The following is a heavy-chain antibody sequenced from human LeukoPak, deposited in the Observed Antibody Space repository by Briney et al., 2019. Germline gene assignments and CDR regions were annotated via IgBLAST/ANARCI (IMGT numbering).Heavy chain of an antibody. CDR2: IDSFGNTM. V-gene: IGHV3-74*01. J-gene: IGHJ4*02. D-gene: IGHD7-27*01. CDR1: GFTFSSHW. Sequence: GGSLRLSCVASGFTFSSHWMHWVRQDLGKGLLWVSRIDSFGNTMGYADSVKGRFTISRDNATNTLYLHMNSLREEDTAVYYCARNNWGIDYWGRGALVTVSS. CDR3: ARNNWGIDY.